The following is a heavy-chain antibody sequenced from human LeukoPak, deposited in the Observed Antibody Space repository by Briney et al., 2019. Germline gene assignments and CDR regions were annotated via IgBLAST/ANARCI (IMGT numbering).Heavy chain of an antibody. D-gene: IGHD5-18*01. Sequence: PGRSLRLSCAASGFTFSSYAMSWVRQAPGKGLEWVSAISGSGGSTYYADSVKGRFTISRDNSKNTLYLQMNSLRAEDTAVYYCAKDWGYSYGNSGYFDYWGQGTLVTVSS. CDR1: GFTFSSYA. J-gene: IGHJ4*02. CDR2: ISGSGGST. V-gene: IGHV3-23*01. CDR3: AKDWGYSYGNSGYFDY.